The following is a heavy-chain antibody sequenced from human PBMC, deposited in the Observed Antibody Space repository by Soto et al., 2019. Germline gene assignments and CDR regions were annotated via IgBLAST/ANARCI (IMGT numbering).Heavy chain of an antibody. Sequence: ASVKVSCKASGYTFTSYDINWVRQATGQGLEWMGWINPNSGNTGYAQKFQGRVTMTRNTSISTAYMELSSLRSEDTAVYYCAMNCNYDDYYYYMDVWGKGTTVTVSS. J-gene: IGHJ6*03. D-gene: IGHD1-7*01. CDR2: INPNSGNT. CDR1: GYTFTSYD. CDR3: AMNCNYDDYYYYMDV. V-gene: IGHV1-8*01.